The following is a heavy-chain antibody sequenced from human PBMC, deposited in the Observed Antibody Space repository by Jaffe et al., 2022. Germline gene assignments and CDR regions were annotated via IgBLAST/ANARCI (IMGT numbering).Heavy chain of an antibody. D-gene: IGHD6-19*01. V-gene: IGHV4-38-2*02. Sequence: QVQLQESGPGLVKPSETLSLTCAVSGYSISSGYYWGWIRQPPGKGLEWIGSIYHSGSTYYNPSLKSRVTISVDTSKNQFSLKLSSVTAADTAVYYCARDLVSGWSNVGGWFDPWGQGTLVTVSS. J-gene: IGHJ5*02. CDR2: IYHSGST. CDR3: ARDLVSGWSNVGGWFDP. CDR1: GYSISSGYY.